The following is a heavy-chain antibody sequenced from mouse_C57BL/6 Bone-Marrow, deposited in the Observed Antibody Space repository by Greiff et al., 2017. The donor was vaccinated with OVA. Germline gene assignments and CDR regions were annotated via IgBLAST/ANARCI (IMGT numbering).Heavy chain of an antibody. CDR2: INPNNGGT. D-gene: IGHD2-5*01. CDR1: GYTFTDYY. CDR3: ARRPYYSNLIRGAMDY. J-gene: IGHJ4*01. Sequence: EVQLQQSGPELVKPGASVKISCKASGYTFTDYYMNWVKQSHGKSLEWIGDINPNNGGTSYNQKFKGKATLTVDKSSSTAYMELRSLTSEDSAVYYCARRPYYSNLIRGAMDYWGQGTSVTVSS. V-gene: IGHV1-26*01.